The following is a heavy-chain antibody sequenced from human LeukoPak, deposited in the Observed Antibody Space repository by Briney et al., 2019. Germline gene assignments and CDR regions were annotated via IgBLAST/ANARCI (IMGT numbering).Heavy chain of an antibody. CDR2: ISYDGSDK. D-gene: IGHD3-22*01. V-gene: IGHV3-30-3*01. J-gene: IGHJ3*01. CDR3: ARASTWVPGKDSSGYYYPYALDL. Sequence: PGGSLRLSCVASEFIFNSNVMHWVRQAPGKGLEWVSVISYDGSDKFYADSVQGRFTISRDNSKNTLYLQMNSLRTEDTAVYFCARASTWVPGKDSSGYYYPYALDLRGQGTVVTVSP. CDR1: EFIFNSNV.